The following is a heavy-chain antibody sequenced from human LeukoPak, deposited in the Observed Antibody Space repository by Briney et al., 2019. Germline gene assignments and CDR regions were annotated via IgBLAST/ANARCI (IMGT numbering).Heavy chain of an antibody. J-gene: IGHJ4*02. Sequence: ASVKVSCKASGGTFSSYAISWVRHAPGQGLEWMGRIIPIFGTANYAQKFQGRVTITTDESTSTAYMELSSLRSEDTAVYYCARARLEWLYYFDYWGQGTLATVSS. CDR1: GGTFSSYA. CDR2: IIPIFGTA. D-gene: IGHD6-19*01. CDR3: ARARLEWLYYFDY. V-gene: IGHV1-69*05.